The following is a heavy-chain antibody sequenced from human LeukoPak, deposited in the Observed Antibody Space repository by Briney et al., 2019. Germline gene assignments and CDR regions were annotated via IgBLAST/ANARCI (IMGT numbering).Heavy chain of an antibody. Sequence: SVKVSCQASGGTFSSYAISWVRQAPGQGLEWMGGIIPIFGTANYAQKFQGRVTITADESTSTAYMELSSLRSEDTAVYYCARAAFESGWTPDWGQGTLVTVSS. CDR2: IIPIFGTA. J-gene: IGHJ4*02. CDR1: GGTFSSYA. CDR3: ARAAFESGWTPD. V-gene: IGHV1-69*13. D-gene: IGHD6-19*01.